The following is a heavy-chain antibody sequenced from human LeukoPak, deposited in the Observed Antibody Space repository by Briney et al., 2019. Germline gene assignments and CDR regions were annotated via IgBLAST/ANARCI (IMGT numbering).Heavy chain of an antibody. CDR2: IYYSGST. V-gene: IGHV4-59*01. J-gene: IGHJ4*02. Sequence: PSETXXLTCTXSGGSISXYYWXWIRQPPGKGLEWIGYIYYSGSTNYNPSLKSRVTISVDTSTNQFSLKLSSVTAADTAVYYCARGRDGYNNCWGQGTLVTVSS. CDR3: ARGRDGYNNC. CDR1: GGSISXYY. D-gene: IGHD5-24*01.